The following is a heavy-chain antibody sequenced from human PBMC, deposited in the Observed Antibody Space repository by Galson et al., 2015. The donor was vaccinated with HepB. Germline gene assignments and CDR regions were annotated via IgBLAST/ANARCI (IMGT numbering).Heavy chain of an antibody. CDR1: GFTFSSYA. Sequence: SLRLSCAASGFTFSSYAMSWVRQAPGKGLEWVSAVSGSGGSTYYADSVQGRFTISRDNSKNTLYLQMNSLRAEDTAVYYCAKDGAVAGVHDAFDIWGQGTMVTVSS. V-gene: IGHV3-23*01. CDR3: AKDGAVAGVHDAFDI. J-gene: IGHJ3*02. CDR2: VSGSGGST. D-gene: IGHD6-19*01.